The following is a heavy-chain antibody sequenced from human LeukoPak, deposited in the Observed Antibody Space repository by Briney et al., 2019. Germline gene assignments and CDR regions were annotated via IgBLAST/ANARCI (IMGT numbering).Heavy chain of an antibody. D-gene: IGHD2-21*02. CDR1: GYTFTGYY. J-gene: IGHJ4*02. CDR2: INPNSGGT. V-gene: IGHV1-2*02. Sequence: GASVKVSCKASGYTFTGYYMHWMRQAPGQGLEWMGWINPNSGGTNYAQKFQGRVTMTRDTSISTAYMELSRLRSDDTAVYYCARYIVVVTAIEYYFDHWGQGTLVTVSS. CDR3: ARYIVVVTAIEYYFDH.